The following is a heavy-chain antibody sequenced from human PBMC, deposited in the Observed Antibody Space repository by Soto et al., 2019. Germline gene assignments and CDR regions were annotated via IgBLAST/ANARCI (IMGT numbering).Heavy chain of an antibody. CDR1: NGSIDNTVFF. V-gene: IGHV4-31*03. CDR2: TSYSGKT. Sequence: PSETLSLTCTVSNGSIDNTVFFWNWIRQHPGRGLEWIGYTSYSGKTFYNPSLQSRVPMSLDTSTNQFSLKLSSVTAADTAVYFCARHLSGDYPNANWFDPWGQGTLVTVSS. CDR3: ARHLSGDYPNANWFDP. D-gene: IGHD4-17*01. J-gene: IGHJ5*02.